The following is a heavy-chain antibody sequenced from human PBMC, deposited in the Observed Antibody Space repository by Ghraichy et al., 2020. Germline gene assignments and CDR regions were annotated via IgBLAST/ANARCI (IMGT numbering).Heavy chain of an antibody. CDR1: GDSVSSNSAA. Sequence: SQTLSLTCAISGDSVSSNSAAWSWIRQSPSRGLEWLGRTYYRSKWYYNYALSVKSRIIINPDTSKNHFTLQLNAVTPDDTAIYYCARVAYGVSPAGGQGTLVTVTS. D-gene: IGHD2-8*01. J-gene: IGHJ4*02. CDR2: TYYRSKWYY. CDR3: ARVAYGVSPA. V-gene: IGHV6-1*01.